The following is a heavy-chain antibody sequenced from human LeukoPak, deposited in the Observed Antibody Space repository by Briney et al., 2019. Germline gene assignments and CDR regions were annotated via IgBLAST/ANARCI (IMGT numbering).Heavy chain of an antibody. D-gene: IGHD3-22*01. CDR3: AKDLTTYYYDSSGYYPDAFDI. CDR1: GFTFSSYA. CDR2: ISGSGGST. J-gene: IGHJ3*02. Sequence: QSGGSLRLSCAASGFTFSSYAMSWVRQAPGKGLEWVSAISGSGGSTYYADSVKGRFTISRDNSKNTLYLQMNSLRAEDTAVYYCAKDLTTYYYDSSGYYPDAFDIWGQGTMVTVSS. V-gene: IGHV3-23*01.